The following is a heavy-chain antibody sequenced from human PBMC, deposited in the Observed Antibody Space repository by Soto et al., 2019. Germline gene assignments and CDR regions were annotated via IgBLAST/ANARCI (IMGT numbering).Heavy chain of an antibody. D-gene: IGHD2-2*01. CDR1: GYSFTSYW. Sequence: PGESLKISCKGSGYSFTSYWISWVRQMPGKGLEWMGRVDPSDSYTNYSPSFQGHVTISADKSISTAYPQWSSLKASDTAMYYCARQYYCSSTSCYPYWGQGTLVTVSS. CDR2: VDPSDSYT. CDR3: ARQYYCSSTSCYPY. J-gene: IGHJ4*02. V-gene: IGHV5-10-1*01.